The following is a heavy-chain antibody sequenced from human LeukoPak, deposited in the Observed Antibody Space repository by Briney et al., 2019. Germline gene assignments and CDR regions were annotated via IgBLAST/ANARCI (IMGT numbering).Heavy chain of an antibody. CDR1: GYNFPNYW. D-gene: IGHD3-10*01. CDR3: ARQDGFKRDFDY. Sequence: GESLKISCKGSGYNFPNYWIAWVRQMPGKGLEWMGIIYPGDSDTKYSPSFQGQVTISADKSIGAAYLQWSSLKASDTAIYYCARQDGFKRDFDYWGQGTLVTVSS. V-gene: IGHV5-51*01. J-gene: IGHJ4*02. CDR2: IYPGDSDT.